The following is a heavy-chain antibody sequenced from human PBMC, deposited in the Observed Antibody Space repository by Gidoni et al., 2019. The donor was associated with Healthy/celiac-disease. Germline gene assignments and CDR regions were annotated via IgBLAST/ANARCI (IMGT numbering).Heavy chain of an antibody. Sequence: EVQLVVSGGGLVQPGRSLRLSWTASGFTFGDYAMSWFRQAPGKGLEWVGFIRSKAYGGTTEYAASVKGRFTISRDDSKSIAYLQMNSLKTEDTAVYYCTRAYRNIAAAGTTDYWGQGTLVTVSS. CDR1: GFTFGDYA. CDR3: TRAYRNIAAAGTTDY. CDR2: IRSKAYGGTT. J-gene: IGHJ4*02. V-gene: IGHV3-49*03. D-gene: IGHD6-13*01.